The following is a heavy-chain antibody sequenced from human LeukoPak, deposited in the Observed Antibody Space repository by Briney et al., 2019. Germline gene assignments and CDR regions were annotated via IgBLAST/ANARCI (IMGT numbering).Heavy chain of an antibody. CDR2: INPSGGST. Sequence: ASVKVSCKAFGYTFTSNYMHWVRQAPGQGLEWMGIINPSGGSTNYAQKFQGRVTMTRDTSTSTVYMELSSLRSEDTAVYYCARFAVHRRIAVDGQFGLDYWGQGTLVTVSS. J-gene: IGHJ4*02. V-gene: IGHV1-46*01. D-gene: IGHD6-19*01. CDR1: GYTFTSNY. CDR3: ARFAVHRRIAVDGQFGLDY.